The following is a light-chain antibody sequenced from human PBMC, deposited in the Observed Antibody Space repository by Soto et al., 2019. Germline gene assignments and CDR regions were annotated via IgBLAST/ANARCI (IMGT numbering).Light chain of an antibody. Sequence: QSALTQPASASGSPGQSITISCTGTSSDVGSYNLVSWYQQHPGKAPKLMIYDVSKRPSGVSNRFSGSKSGNTASLTISGLQAEDEADYYCGSYEGSITGLGFGGGTKLTVL. CDR2: DVS. CDR1: SSDVGSYNL. J-gene: IGLJ3*02. V-gene: IGLV2-23*02. CDR3: GSYEGSITGLG.